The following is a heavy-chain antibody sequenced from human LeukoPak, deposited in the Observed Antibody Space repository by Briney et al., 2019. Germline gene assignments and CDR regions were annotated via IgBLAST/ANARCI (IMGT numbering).Heavy chain of an antibody. CDR2: LSNSGGST. D-gene: IGHD4-23*01. Sequence: GGSLRLSCATAGFTFSRYATSWVRQAPGKGLEWVSGLSNSGGSTYYADSVKGRFTISRDNSKNTLYLQMNSLRAEDTAVYYCAKDGIAGADNSHFDNWGQGTLVTVSS. CDR1: GFTFSRYA. CDR3: AKDGIAGADNSHFDN. V-gene: IGHV3-23*01. J-gene: IGHJ4*02.